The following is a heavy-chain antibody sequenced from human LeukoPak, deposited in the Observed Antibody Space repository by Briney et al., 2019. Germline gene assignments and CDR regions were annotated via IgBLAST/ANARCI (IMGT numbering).Heavy chain of an antibody. Sequence: PSETLSLTCTVSGVSIISNYWSWIRQPPGKGLKWIGYIYHSGSTSYNPSLKSRVTISVDTSKSQFSLKLTSVTAADTAVYYCARGGGYSSQPFDYWGQGTLVTVSS. D-gene: IGHD5-18*01. CDR2: IYHSGST. V-gene: IGHV4-59*01. CDR1: GVSIISNY. CDR3: ARGGGYSSQPFDY. J-gene: IGHJ4*02.